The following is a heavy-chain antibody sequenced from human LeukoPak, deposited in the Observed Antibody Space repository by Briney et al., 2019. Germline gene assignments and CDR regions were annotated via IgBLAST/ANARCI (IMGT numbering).Heavy chain of an antibody. D-gene: IGHD3-10*01. CDR2: INHSGST. CDR3: ARTVSTVRGVIISYYFDY. V-gene: IGHV4-34*01. CDR1: GGSFSGYY. Sequence: SETLSLTCAVYGGSFSGYYWSWIRQPPGKGLEWIGEINHSGSTNYNPSLKSRVTISVDTSKNQFSLKLSSVTAADTAVYYCARTVSTVRGVIISYYFDYWGQGTLVTVSS. J-gene: IGHJ4*02.